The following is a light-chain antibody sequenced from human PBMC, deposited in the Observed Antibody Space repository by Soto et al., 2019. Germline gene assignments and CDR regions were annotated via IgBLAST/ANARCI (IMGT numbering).Light chain of an antibody. CDR2: ENN. CDR1: SSNIGKNY. J-gene: IGLJ3*02. Sequence: QSVLTQPPSVSAAPGQKVTISCSGSSSNIGKNYVCWYQQFPGRAPNLLIYENNKRPSGIPDRFSGSKSGTSGTLDITGLQTGDEADYYCGTWDTSLSAGVFGGGTKLTVL. V-gene: IGLV1-51*02. CDR3: GTWDTSLSAGV.